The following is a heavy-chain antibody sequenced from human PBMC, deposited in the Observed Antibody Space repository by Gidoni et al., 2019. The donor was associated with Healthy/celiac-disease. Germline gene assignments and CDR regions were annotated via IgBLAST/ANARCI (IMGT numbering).Heavy chain of an antibody. V-gene: IGHV4-30-4*01. CDR3: ASAPYYDFWSGLGAFDI. Sequence: QVQLQESGPGLVKPSQTLSLTCTVSGGSISSGDYYWSWIRQPPGKGLEWIGYIYYSGSTYYNPSLKSRVTISVDTSKNQFSLKLSSVTAADTAVYYCASAPYYDFWSGLGAFDIWGQGTMVTVSS. J-gene: IGHJ3*02. CDR1: GGSISSGDYY. CDR2: IYYSGST. D-gene: IGHD3-3*01.